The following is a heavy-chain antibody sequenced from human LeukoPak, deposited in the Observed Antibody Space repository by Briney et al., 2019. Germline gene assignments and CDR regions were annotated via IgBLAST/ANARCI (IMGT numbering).Heavy chain of an antibody. J-gene: IGHJ6*03. CDR1: GFTFSNYN. CDR3: ARDPYSGAYGDSYYYYMDL. D-gene: IGHD1-26*01. CDR2: ITSGSTYV. Sequence: GGSLRLSCAASGFTFSNYNMNWVRQAPGRGLEWVSSITSGSTYVFYTDSVKGRFTISRDNAKNSLYLQMNSLRAEDTAVYYCARDPYSGAYGDSYYYYMDLWGRGTTVTISS. V-gene: IGHV3-21*01.